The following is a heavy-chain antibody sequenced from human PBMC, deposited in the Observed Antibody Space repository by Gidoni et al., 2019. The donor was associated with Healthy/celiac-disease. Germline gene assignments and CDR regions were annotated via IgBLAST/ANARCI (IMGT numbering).Heavy chain of an antibody. D-gene: IGHD2-2*01. CDR3: ARDARGYCSRTSCHDY. V-gene: IGHV3-21*01. CDR1: GFTFSSYS. Sequence: EVQLVESGGGLVNPGGSLRLSGAASGFTFSSYSMTWVRQAPGKGLEWGSFISISSSDIYDADSVKGRFTSSRDNAKNSLYLQINSLRAEDTVVYYCARDARGYCSRTSCHDYWGQGTLVTVSS. CDR2: ISISSSDI. J-gene: IGHJ4*02.